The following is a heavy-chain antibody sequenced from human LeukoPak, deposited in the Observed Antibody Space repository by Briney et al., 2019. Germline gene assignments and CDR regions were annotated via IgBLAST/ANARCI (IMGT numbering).Heavy chain of an antibody. CDR1: GGSISSHY. CDR2: IYYSGST. Sequence: SETLSLTCIVSGGSISSHYWSWIRQPPQKGLEWIGYIYYSGSTNYNPSLKSQVTISIHTSKNQFSLKLSSVTAADTAVYYCAKHLWRDLVWSGEGYYFGYWGQGTLVTVSS. D-gene: IGHD3-10*01. V-gene: IGHV4-59*08. J-gene: IGHJ4*02. CDR3: AKHLWRDLVWSGEGYYFGY.